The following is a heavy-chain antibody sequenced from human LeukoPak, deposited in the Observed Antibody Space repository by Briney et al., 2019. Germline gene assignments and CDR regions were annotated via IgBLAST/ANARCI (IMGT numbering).Heavy chain of an antibody. CDR1: GGSFSGYY. V-gene: IGHV4-34*01. D-gene: IGHD5-18*01. Sequence: KASETLSLTCAVYGGSFSGYYWSWIRQPPGKGLEWIGEINHSGSTNYNPSLKSRVTISVDTSKNQFSLKLSSVTAADTAVYYCARGGYSYGNYWGQGTLVTVSS. J-gene: IGHJ4*02. CDR3: ARGGYSYGNY. CDR2: INHSGST.